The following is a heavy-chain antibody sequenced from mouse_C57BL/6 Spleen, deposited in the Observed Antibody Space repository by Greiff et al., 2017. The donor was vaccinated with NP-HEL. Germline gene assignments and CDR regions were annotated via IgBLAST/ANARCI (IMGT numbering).Heavy chain of an antibody. D-gene: IGHD3-3*01. CDR2: INPNNGGT. CDR3: ARGGTEKSYWYFDV. CDR1: GYTFTDYN. V-gene: IGHV1-18*01. J-gene: IGHJ1*03. Sequence: EVKLVESGPELVKPGASVKIPCKASGYTFTDYNMDWVKQSHGKSLEWIGDINPNNGGTIYNQKFKGKATLTVDKSSSTAYMELRSLTSEDTAVYYCARGGTEKSYWYFDVWGTGTTVTVSS.